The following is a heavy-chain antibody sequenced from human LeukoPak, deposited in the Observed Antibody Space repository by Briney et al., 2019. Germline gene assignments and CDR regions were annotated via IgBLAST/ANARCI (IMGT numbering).Heavy chain of an antibody. CDR2: IYTSGST. CDR1: YCSISSYH. V-gene: IGHV4-4*07. Sequence: SDTLSLSCPVSYCSISSYHWCWLRKPDGQALDWLRRIYTSGSTNYNPSLKSRVTMSVDTSKNESSLTLSSVTAADTAVYYCASQNYYGPDNWFDPWGQGTLVTVSS. D-gene: IGHD3-10*01. J-gene: IGHJ5*02. CDR3: ASQNYYGPDNWFDP.